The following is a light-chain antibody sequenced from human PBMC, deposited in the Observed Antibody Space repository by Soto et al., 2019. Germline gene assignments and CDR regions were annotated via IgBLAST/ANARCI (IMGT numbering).Light chain of an antibody. CDR3: QQYDTSPPLT. J-gene: IGKJ4*01. V-gene: IGKV3-20*01. CDR2: GAS. Sequence: IVLTQSPGTLSLSPGDRVTLSCRASQSVSSNYLGWYQQKPGQAPRLLLYGASSRAIGIPDRFSGSGSGTDFTLTISRLEPEDFAVYYCQQYDTSPPLTFGGGTKVEIK. CDR1: QSVSSNY.